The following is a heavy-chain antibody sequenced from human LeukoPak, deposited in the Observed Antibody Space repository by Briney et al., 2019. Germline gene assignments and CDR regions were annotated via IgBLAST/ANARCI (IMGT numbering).Heavy chain of an antibody. CDR3: ALSYGGYAYYFDY. V-gene: IGHV3-21*01. CDR2: ISSSSSYI. CDR1: GFTFSSYS. J-gene: IGHJ4*02. Sequence: KPGGSLRLSCAASGFTFSSYSMNWVRQAPGKGLEWVSSISSSSSYIYYADSVKGRFTISRDNAKNSLYLQMNSLRAEDTAVYYCALSYGGYAYYFDYWGQGTLVTVSS. D-gene: IGHD5-12*01.